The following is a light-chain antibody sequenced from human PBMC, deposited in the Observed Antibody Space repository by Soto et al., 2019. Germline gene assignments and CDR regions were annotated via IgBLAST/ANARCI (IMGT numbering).Light chain of an antibody. J-gene: IGKJ1*01. V-gene: IGKV3-20*01. CDR3: QQYGTSPWT. Sequence: EIGLTQSPGTLSLFPGERATLSCRATQSVNSDYLAWYQQKPGQAPRLLISIPSRRATGIPAGFSGGGSGTAFTLTISRLEPEDFAVYYCQQYGTSPWTFGQGTKVEIK. CDR2: IPS. CDR1: QSVNSDY.